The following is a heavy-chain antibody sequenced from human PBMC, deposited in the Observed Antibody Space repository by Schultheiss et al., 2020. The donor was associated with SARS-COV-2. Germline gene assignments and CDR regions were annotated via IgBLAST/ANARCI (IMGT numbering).Heavy chain of an antibody. D-gene: IGHD3-10*01. Sequence: QAPGQGPEWMGWISAYNGNTNYAQNLQGRVTMTTDTSASTAYMELRSLRSDDTAVYYCARDGQITMGRGVVTWADYWGQGTLVTVSS. CDR3: ARDGQITMGRGVVTWADY. V-gene: IGHV1-18*01. J-gene: IGHJ4*02. CDR2: ISAYNGNT.